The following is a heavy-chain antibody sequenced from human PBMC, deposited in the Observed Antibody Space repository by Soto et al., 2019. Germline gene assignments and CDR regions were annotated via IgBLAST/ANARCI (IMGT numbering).Heavy chain of an antibody. CDR2: INPETGGT. V-gene: IGHV1-2*02. Sequence: SCKASGYTFTSYYVHWVREAPGQGLEWMGWINPETGGTSYAQKFQGRVTLSRDTSINTAYLELSRLRFDDAAVYFCARERYQVISDGMDVWGQGTTVTVSS. CDR3: ARERYQVISDGMDV. CDR1: GYTFTSYY. D-gene: IGHD2-2*01. J-gene: IGHJ6*02.